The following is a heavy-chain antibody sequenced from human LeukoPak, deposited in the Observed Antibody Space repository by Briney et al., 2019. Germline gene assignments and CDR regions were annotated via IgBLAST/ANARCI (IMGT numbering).Heavy chain of an antibody. V-gene: IGHV4-39*01. D-gene: IGHD3-10*01. CDR2: IYYSGST. CDR3: ARVAGELLPDY. J-gene: IGHJ4*02. CDR1: GGSISSSSYY. Sequence: PPETLSLTCTVSGGSISSSSYYWGWIRQPPGKGLEWIGSIYYSGSTYYNPSLKSRVTISVDTSKNQFSLKLSSVTAADTAVYYCARVAGELLPDYWGQGTLVTVSS.